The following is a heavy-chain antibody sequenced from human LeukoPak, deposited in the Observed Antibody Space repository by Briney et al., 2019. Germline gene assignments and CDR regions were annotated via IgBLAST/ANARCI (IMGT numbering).Heavy chain of an antibody. J-gene: IGHJ6*03. CDR2: IYHSGST. CDR3: ARVGDDYYYYMDV. D-gene: IGHD4-17*01. V-gene: IGHV4-34*01. Sequence: SETLSLTCAVYGGSFSGYYWSWIRQPPGKGLEWIGYIYHSGSTYYNPSLKSRVTISVDRSKNQFSLKLSSVTAADTAVYYCARVGDDYYYYMDVWGKGTTVTVSS. CDR1: GGSFSGYY.